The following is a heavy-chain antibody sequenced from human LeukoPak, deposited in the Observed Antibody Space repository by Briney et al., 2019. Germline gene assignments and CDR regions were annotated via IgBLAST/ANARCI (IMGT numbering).Heavy chain of an antibody. CDR1: GGTFSSYA. V-gene: IGHV1-69*11. CDR2: IIPILGTA. D-gene: IGHD2-2*01. Sequence: SVKVSCKASGGTFSSYAISWVRQAPGQGLEWMGRIIPILGTANYPQKFQGRVTITTDESTSTAYMELSSLRSEDTAVYYCARVSRRYCSSTSCPPPPFDYWGQGTLVTVSS. CDR3: ARVSRRYCSSTSCPPPPFDY. J-gene: IGHJ4*02.